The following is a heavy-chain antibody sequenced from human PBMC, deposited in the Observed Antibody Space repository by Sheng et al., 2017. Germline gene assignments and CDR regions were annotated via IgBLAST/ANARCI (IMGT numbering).Heavy chain of an antibody. CDR1: GGSISSSSYY. Sequence: QLQLQESGPGLVKPSETLSLTCTVSGGSISSSSYYWGWIRQPPGKGLEWIGSIYYSGSTYYNPSLKSRVTISVDTSKNQFSLKLSSVTAADTAVYYCARVCGGNFDDAFDYRGAKGQVVHRLF. V-gene: IGHV4-39*07. D-gene: IGHD2-21*02. CDR2: IYYSGST. J-gene: IGHJ3*02. CDR3: ARVCGGNFDDAFDYR.